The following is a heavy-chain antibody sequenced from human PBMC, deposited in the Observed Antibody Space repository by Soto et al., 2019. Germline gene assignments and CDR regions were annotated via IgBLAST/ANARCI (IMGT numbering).Heavy chain of an antibody. D-gene: IGHD1-26*01. CDR1: GYSFTSYG. CDR2: ISAYNGTT. Sequence: QVQLVQSGAEVKKPGASVKVSCKASGYSFTSYGISWVRQAPGQGLDWMGWISAYNGTTNYAQQFQGRVTMPTDTSTSTAYMELGSLRSDATAVSYCARDLVGFMDVLGQGTTVTVSS. J-gene: IGHJ6*02. V-gene: IGHV1-18*01. CDR3: ARDLVGFMDV.